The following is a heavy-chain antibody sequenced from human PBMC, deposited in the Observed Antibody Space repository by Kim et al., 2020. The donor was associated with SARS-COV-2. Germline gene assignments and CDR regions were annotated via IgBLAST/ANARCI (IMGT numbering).Heavy chain of an antibody. CDR2: IYYSGST. V-gene: IGHV4-59*08. D-gene: IGHD2-21*02. J-gene: IGHJ3*02. Sequence: SETLSLTCTVSGGSISSYYWSWIRQPPGKGLEWIGYIYYSGSTNYNPSLKSRVTISVDTSKNQFSLKLSSVTAADTAVYYCARHVSGYCGGDCFEDAFDIWGQGTMVTVSS. CDR3: ARHVSGYCGGDCFEDAFDI. CDR1: GGSISSYY.